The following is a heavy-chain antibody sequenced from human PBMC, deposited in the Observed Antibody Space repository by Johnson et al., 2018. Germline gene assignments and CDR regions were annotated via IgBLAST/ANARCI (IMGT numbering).Heavy chain of an antibody. CDR2: ISYDGTSK. CDR3: AKGEGYSSGQLPDPFPY. V-gene: IGHV3-30*18. CDR1: GFTFINSG. Sequence: QVQLVESGGGVVQPGRSLRLSCAASGFTFINSGMHWVRQAPGKGLEWVAVISYDGTSKYYGESVKGRFTVSRDNARNTVYLQMNGLRAEETAVYYCAKGEGYSSGQLPDPFPYWGQGTLVTVSS. J-gene: IGHJ4*02. D-gene: IGHD5-18*01.